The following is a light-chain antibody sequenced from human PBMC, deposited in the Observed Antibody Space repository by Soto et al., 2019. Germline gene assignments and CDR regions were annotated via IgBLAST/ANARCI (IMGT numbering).Light chain of an antibody. CDR3: QRYGRSPTWT. CDR2: GAS. J-gene: IGKJ1*01. Sequence: EIVLTQSPGTLSLSPGERATLSCRASQNLISDYLAWYQQKPGQPPRLLIYGASLRATGIPDMFSGSGSGIDFTLNISTVEPEDSAVYYCQRYGRSPTWTFGQGTKVEIK. CDR1: QNLISDY. V-gene: IGKV3-20*01.